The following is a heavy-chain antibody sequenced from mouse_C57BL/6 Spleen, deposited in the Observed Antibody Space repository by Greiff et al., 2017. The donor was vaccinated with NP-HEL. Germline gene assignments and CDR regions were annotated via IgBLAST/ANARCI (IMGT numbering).Heavy chain of an antibody. V-gene: IGHV1-52*01. Sequence: QVQLQQPGAELVRPGSSVKLSCKASGYTFTSYWMHWVKQRPIQGLEWIGNIDPSDSETHYNQKFKDKATLTVDKSSSTAYMQLSSLTSEDSAVYYCARGGRQLRPTFYFDYWGQGTTLTVSS. D-gene: IGHD3-2*02. CDR1: GYTFTSYW. CDR3: ARGGRQLRPTFYFDY. J-gene: IGHJ2*01. CDR2: IDPSDSET.